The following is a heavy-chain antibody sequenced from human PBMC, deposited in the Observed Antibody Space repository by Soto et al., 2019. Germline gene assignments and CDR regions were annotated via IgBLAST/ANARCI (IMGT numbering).Heavy chain of an antibody. V-gene: IGHV1-24*01. CDR3: AGLGSTAAEH. J-gene: IGHJ1*01. D-gene: IGHD2-2*01. CDR2: FDPEDGET. Sequence: ASVKVSCKVSGDTLTELSMHWVRQAPGKGLDWMGGFDPEDGETIYAQKFQGRVTMTEDTSTDTAYMELSSLRSEDTAIYYCAGLGSTAAEHWGQGTLVTVSS. CDR1: GDTLTELS.